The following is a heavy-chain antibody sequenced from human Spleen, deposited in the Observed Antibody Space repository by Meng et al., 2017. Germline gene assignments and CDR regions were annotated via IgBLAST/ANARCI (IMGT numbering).Heavy chain of an antibody. V-gene: IGHV4-34*01. CDR3: ARGPTTMAHDFDY. Sequence: GLLRPSVTLSLTWFFCGGSFGDYYGSGIRPPPGKGLEWIGEINHSGSTTSNPSLESRATISVDTSQNNFSLKLSSVTAADSAVYYCARGPTTMAHDFDYWGQGTLVTVSS. CDR2: INHSGST. D-gene: IGHD4-11*01. J-gene: IGHJ4*02. CDR1: GGSFGDYY.